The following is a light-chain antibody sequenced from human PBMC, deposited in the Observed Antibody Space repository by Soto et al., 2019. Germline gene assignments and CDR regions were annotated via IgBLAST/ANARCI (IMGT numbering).Light chain of an antibody. J-gene: IGLJ1*01. CDR1: FSDVGPHDY. V-gene: IGLV2-14*03. CDR3: CSYTTSSTYV. CDR2: DVT. Sequence: QSVLTQPASVSGSHGQSITISCTGSFSDVGPHDYVSWYQQHPGRAPKLVIFDVTNRPSGVSSRFSGSKSGNTASLTISGLQAEDEADYYCCSYTTSSTYVFGTGSKLTVL.